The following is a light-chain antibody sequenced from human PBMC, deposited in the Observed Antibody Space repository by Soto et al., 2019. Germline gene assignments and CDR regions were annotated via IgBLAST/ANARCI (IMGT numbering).Light chain of an antibody. CDR3: QHYASSPPGFT. Sequence: EIVLTQSPGTLSLFPGERATLSCRASQRVSSTYFAWYRQKPGQPPWLLIYGASKRATGVPDRVSGSGSGTDFTLTINRLEPEDFAVYYCQHYASSPPGFTFGPGTTVDIK. J-gene: IGKJ3*01. CDR1: QRVSSTY. CDR2: GAS. V-gene: IGKV3-20*01.